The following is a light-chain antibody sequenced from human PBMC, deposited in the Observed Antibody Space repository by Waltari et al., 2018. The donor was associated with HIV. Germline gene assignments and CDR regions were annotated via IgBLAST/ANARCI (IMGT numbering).Light chain of an antibody. CDR2: KAS. CDR3: QQYKSYALT. V-gene: IGKV1-5*03. J-gene: IGKJ4*01. Sequence: DIQLPQSPSTLSASVGDRVTITCRASQSTRSWLAWYQQKPGKAPNLLIYKASTLENVVPSRFSGSGSGTEFTLTISSLQPDDFATYYCQQYKSYALTFGGGTKVEIK. CDR1: QSTRSW.